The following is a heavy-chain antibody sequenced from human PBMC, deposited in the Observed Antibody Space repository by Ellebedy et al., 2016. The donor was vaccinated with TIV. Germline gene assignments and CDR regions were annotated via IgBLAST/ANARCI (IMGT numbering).Heavy chain of an antibody. CDR1: GFTFSSYA. CDR2: IWYDGSNK. CDR3: ARASTVVTPVRDAFDI. J-gene: IGHJ3*02. D-gene: IGHD4-23*01. Sequence: GESLKISCAASGFTFSSYAMHWVRQAPGKGLEWVAVIWYDGSNKYYADSVKGRFTISRDNSKNTLYLQMNSLRAEDTAVYYCARASTVVTPVRDAFDIWGQGTMVTVSS. V-gene: IGHV3-33*08.